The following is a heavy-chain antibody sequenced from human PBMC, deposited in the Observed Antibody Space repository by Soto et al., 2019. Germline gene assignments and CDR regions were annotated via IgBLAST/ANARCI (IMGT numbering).Heavy chain of an antibody. CDR3: TTDQWLAPDYYYYYMDV. J-gene: IGHJ6*03. Sequence: EVQRVESGGGLVKPGGSLRLSYAASGFTFSNAWMSWVRQAPGKGLEWVGRIKSKTDGGTTDYAAPVKGRFTISRDDSKNTLYLQMNSLKTEDTAVYYCTTDQWLAPDYYYYYMDVWGKGTTVTVSS. V-gene: IGHV3-15*01. CDR2: IKSKTDGGTT. CDR1: GFTFSNAW. D-gene: IGHD6-19*01.